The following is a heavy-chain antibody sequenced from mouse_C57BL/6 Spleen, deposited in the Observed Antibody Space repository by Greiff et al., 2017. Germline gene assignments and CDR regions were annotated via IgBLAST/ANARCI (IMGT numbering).Heavy chain of an antibody. CDR3: ARGAYYSNSGAMDY. D-gene: IGHD2-5*01. CDR1: GYTFTSYW. J-gene: IGHJ4*01. Sequence: QVQLQQPGAELVKPGASVKLSCKASGYTFTSYWMHWVKQRPGQGLEWIGMIHPNSGSTNYNEKFKSKATLTVDKSSSTAYMQLSSLTSEDSAVYYCARGAYYSNSGAMDYWGQGTSVTVSS. V-gene: IGHV1-64*01. CDR2: IHPNSGST.